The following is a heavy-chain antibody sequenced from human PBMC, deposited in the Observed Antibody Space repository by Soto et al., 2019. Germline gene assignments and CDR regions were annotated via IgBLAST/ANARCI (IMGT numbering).Heavy chain of an antibody. J-gene: IGHJ6*02. Sequence: ASVKVSCKASGYTFTSYYMHWVRQAPGQGLEWMGIINPSGGSTSYAQKFQGRVTMTRDTSTSTVYMELSSLRSEDTAVYYCARGGAARGDYYYGMDVWGQGTTVTVSS. D-gene: IGHD6-6*01. CDR3: ARGGAARGDYYYGMDV. CDR1: GYTFTSYY. CDR2: INPSGGST. V-gene: IGHV1-46*01.